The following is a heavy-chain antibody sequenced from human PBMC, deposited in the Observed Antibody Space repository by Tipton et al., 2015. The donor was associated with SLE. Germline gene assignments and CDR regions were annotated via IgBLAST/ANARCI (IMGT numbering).Heavy chain of an antibody. CDR2: ISSSSSYI. Sequence: LSLTCAASGFTFSSYSMNWVRQAPGKGLEWVSSISSSSSYIYYADSVKGRFTISRDNAKNSLYLQMNSLRAEDTAVYYCARARLRYFDWPPDAFDIWGQGTMVTVSS. V-gene: IGHV3-21*01. CDR3: ARARLRYFDWPPDAFDI. D-gene: IGHD3-9*01. CDR1: GFTFSSYS. J-gene: IGHJ3*02.